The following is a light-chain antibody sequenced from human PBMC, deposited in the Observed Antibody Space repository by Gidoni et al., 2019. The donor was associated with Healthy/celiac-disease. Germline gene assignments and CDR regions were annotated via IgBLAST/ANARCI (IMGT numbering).Light chain of an antibody. V-gene: IGKV3-20*01. CDR1: QSVSSSY. J-gene: IGKJ1*01. CDR3: QQYGSSLTWT. Sequence: EIVLTQSPGTLSLSPGERATLSCRASQSVSSSYLAWYQQKPGQAPTPLIYGASSRATGIPDRFRGSGSGTDFTLTISRLEPEDFAVYYCQQYGSSLTWTFGQGTKVEIK. CDR2: GAS.